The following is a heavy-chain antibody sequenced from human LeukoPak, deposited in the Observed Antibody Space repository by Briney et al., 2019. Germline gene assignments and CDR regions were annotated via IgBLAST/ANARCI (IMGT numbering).Heavy chain of an antibody. CDR1: GYTFTGYY. CDR2: INPNSGGT. J-gene: IGHJ3*02. CDR3: AKDIARYYGSGSYSVAFDI. V-gene: IGHV1-2*02. Sequence: ASVKVSCKASGYTFTGYYMHWVRQAPGQGLEWMGWINPNSGGTNYAQKFQGRVTMTRDTSISTAYMELSSLGSEDTALYYCAKDIARYYGSGSYSVAFDIWGQGTMVTVSS. D-gene: IGHD3-10*01.